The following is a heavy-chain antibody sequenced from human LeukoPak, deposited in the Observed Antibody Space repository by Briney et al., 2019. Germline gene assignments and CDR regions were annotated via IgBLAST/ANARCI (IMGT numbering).Heavy chain of an antibody. V-gene: IGHV3-30*02. J-gene: IGHJ4*02. D-gene: IGHD3-16*01. Sequence: GGSLRLSCAASGFTFSSYGMHWIRQAPGKGLEWVAFIRNDGSIIYNADSVRGRFTISRDNSKNTLYLQMNSLRADDTAVYYCAKDTPLCYFDYWGQGTLVTVSS. CDR1: GFTFSSYG. CDR3: AKDTPLCYFDY. CDR2: IRNDGSII.